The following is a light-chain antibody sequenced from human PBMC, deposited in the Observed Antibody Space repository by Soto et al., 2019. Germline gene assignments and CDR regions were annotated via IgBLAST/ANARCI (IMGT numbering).Light chain of an antibody. CDR3: CSYAGSYTLSV. V-gene: IGLV2-11*01. J-gene: IGLJ2*01. CDR2: DVN. CDR1: SSDVGGYNY. Sequence: QSALTQPRSVSGSPGQSVTISCTGTSSDVGGYNYVSWYQRHPGKAPKLLIYDVNKRPSGVPDRFSGSKSGNTASLTISGLQAEDVADYYCCSYAGSYTLSVFGGGTKLTVL.